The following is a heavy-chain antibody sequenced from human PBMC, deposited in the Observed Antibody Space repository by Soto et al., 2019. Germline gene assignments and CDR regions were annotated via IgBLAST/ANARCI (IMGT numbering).Heavy chain of an antibody. J-gene: IGHJ4*02. CDR3: ARGTSNDSSGYYYPDY. D-gene: IGHD3-22*01. Sequence: SETLSLTCAVYGGSFSGYYWSWIRQPPGKGLEWIGEINHSGSTNYNPSLKSRVTISVDTSKNQFSLNLSSVTAADTAVYYCARGTSNDSSGYYYPDYWGQGTLVTVSS. V-gene: IGHV4-34*01. CDR1: GGSFSGYY. CDR2: INHSGST.